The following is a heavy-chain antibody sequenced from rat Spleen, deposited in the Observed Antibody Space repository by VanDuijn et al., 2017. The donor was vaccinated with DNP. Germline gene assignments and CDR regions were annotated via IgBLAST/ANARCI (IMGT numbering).Heavy chain of an antibody. V-gene: IGHV5-7*01. J-gene: IGHJ2*01. CDR3: AIANGNY. CDR2: IIFDGSPT. D-gene: IGHD4-1*01. Sequence: EVQLVESGGGLVQPGRSLKLSCAASGFSFSDYDMAWVRQAPTKGLEWVTTIIFDGSPTYYRDSVKGRFTISRDNARSTLYLQMNSLRSEDTATYYCAIANGNYWGQGVMVTVSS. CDR1: GFSFSDYD.